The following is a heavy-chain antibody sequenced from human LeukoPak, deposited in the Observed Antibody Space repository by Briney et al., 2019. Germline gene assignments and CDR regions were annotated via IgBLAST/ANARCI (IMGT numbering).Heavy chain of an antibody. J-gene: IGHJ4*02. CDR3: AREATGIDS. Sequence: SETLSLTCIVSSGSVSSDSYYWSWIRQPPGKGLEWFGYIYYSGSTSYNPSLKSRVTISVDTSKNQFSLKLSSVTTADTAVYYCAREATGIDSWGQGTLVTVSS. CDR1: SGSVSSDSYY. D-gene: IGHD7-27*01. CDR2: IYYSGST. V-gene: IGHV4-61*01.